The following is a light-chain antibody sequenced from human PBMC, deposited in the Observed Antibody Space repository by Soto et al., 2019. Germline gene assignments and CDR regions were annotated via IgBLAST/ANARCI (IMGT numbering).Light chain of an antibody. CDR3: SSSAGSNVLYV. Sequence: QSALTQPPSASGSPGQSVTISCTGTSSDVGGYNYVSWYQQHPGKAPKLMIYEVSKRPSGVPDRFSGSKSGNSASLTVSGLHSEDEVDYYSSSSAGSNVLYVFGGGTKLTVL. V-gene: IGLV2-8*01. J-gene: IGLJ3*02. CDR1: SSDVGGYNY. CDR2: EVS.